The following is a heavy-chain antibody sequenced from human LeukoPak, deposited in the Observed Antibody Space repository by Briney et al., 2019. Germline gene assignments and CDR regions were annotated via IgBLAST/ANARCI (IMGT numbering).Heavy chain of an antibody. V-gene: IGHV4-39*07. Sequence: PSEALSLTCTVSGGSISSSSYYWGWIRQPPGKGLEWIGSIYYSGSTYYNPSLKSRVTISVDRSKNQFSLKLSSVTAADTAVYYCARGLRGVVRGRDYYYYMDVWGKGTTVTVSS. J-gene: IGHJ6*03. D-gene: IGHD3-10*01. CDR1: GGSISSSSYY. CDR2: IYYSGST. CDR3: ARGLRGVVRGRDYYYYMDV.